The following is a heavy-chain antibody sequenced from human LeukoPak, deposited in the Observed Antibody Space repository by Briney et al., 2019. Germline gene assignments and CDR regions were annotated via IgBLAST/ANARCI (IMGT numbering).Heavy chain of an antibody. D-gene: IGHD2-21*02. CDR1: GFTFSSYA. CDR2: ISGSGGST. CDR3: AKLPLIVVVTAIFDY. V-gene: IGHV3-23*01. J-gene: IGHJ4*02. Sequence: PGGSLRLSCAASGFTFSSYARSWVRQAPGKGLEWVSAISGSGGSTYYADSVKGRFTISRDNSKNTLYLQMNSLRAEDTAVYYCAKLPLIVVVTAIFDYWGQGTLVTVSS.